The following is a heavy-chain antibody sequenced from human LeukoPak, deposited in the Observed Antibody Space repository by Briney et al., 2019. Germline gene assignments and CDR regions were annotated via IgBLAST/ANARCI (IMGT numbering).Heavy chain of an antibody. CDR1: GYTFTSYG. D-gene: IGHD5-18*01. CDR3: ARDNTARHGGKFYYYYGMDV. J-gene: IGHJ6*02. V-gene: IGHV1-18*01. CDR2: ISAYNGNT. Sequence: ASVKVSCKASGYTFTSYGISWVRQAPGQGLEWMGWISAYNGNTNYAQKLQGRVTMTTDTSTSTAYMELRSLRSDDTAVYYCARDNTARHGGKFYYYYGMDVWGQGTTVTVSS.